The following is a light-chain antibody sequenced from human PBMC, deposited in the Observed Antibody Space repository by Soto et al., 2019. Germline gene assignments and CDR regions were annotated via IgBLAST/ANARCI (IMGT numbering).Light chain of an antibody. V-gene: IGKV3-15*01. Sequence: EIVLTQSPGTLSVSPGERATLSCRASQSVSSKLAWYQQKPGQAPRLLFYGASTGATGIPARFSGSGSETEFTLSNSSLQYEDFAVYYCQQYNNWPGTFGQGTKVEIK. CDR1: QSVSSK. CDR2: GAS. CDR3: QQYNNWPGT. J-gene: IGKJ1*01.